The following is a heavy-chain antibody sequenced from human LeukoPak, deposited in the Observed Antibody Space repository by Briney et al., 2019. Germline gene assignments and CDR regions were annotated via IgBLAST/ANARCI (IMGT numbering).Heavy chain of an antibody. Sequence: SETLSLTCTVSGGSISSYYWSWIRQPPGKGLEWIGYIYYSGSTYYNPSLKSQVTISVDTSKNQFSLKLTSVTAADTAVYYCARGLDWFDPWGQGTLVTVSS. V-gene: IGHV4-59*08. CDR2: IYYSGST. CDR3: ARGLDWFDP. CDR1: GGSISSYY. J-gene: IGHJ5*02. D-gene: IGHD5/OR15-5a*01.